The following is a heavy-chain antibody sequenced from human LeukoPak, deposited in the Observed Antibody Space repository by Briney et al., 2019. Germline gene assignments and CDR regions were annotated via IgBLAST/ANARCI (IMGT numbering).Heavy chain of an antibody. V-gene: IGHV3-48*04. CDR2: SSSIGGRT. CDR1: GFTFSSHG. Sequence: GGTLRLSCAASGFTFSSHGMNWVRQAPGKGLEWVSGSSSIGGRTYYADSVKGRFTISRDNAKNSLFLQMNSLRAEDTAVYYCARGEVVTASLPDYFYYYMDVWGKGTTVTISS. D-gene: IGHD2-21*02. J-gene: IGHJ6*03. CDR3: ARGEVVTASLPDYFYYYMDV.